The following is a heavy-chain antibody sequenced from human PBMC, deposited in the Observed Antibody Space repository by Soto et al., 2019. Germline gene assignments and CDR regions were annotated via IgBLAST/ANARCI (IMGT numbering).Heavy chain of an antibody. V-gene: IGHV1-2*04. Sequence: QVQLVQSGAEVKKPGASVKVSCKASGYTFTGYYMHWVRQAPGQGLEWMGWINPNSGGTNYAQKYPGWVTMTRDTSISTAYMELSRLRSDDTAVYSCSRGTDIVVVVDATPSGSFDLWGQGTMVTVSS. CDR1: GYTFTGYY. CDR3: SRGTDIVVVVDATPSGSFDL. J-gene: IGHJ3*01. CDR2: INPNSGGT. D-gene: IGHD2-15*01.